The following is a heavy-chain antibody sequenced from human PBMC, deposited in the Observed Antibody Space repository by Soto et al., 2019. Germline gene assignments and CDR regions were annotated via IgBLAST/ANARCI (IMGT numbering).Heavy chain of an antibody. J-gene: IGHJ5*02. CDR3: AREEYSSSWYRNSGWFDP. D-gene: IGHD6-13*01. V-gene: IGHV4-39*02. Sequence: SETLSLTCTVSGGSISSSSSSWGGIRQPPGKGLEGIGSIYYSGSTYYNPSLKSRVTISVVTSKNQFSLKLSSVTAADTAVYYCAREEYSSSWYRNSGWFDPWGQGTLVTVSS. CDR2: IYYSGST. CDR1: GGSISSSSSS.